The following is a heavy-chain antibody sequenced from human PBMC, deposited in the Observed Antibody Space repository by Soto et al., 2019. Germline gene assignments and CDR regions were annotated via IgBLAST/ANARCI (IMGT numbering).Heavy chain of an antibody. V-gene: IGHV1-8*01. CDR2: MNPNSGNT. Sequence: QVQLVQSGAEVKKPGASVKVSCKASGYTFTSYDINWVRQATGQGLEWMGWMNPNSGNTGYAQKFQGRVTMTRNTSISTAYMELSSLRSEDTAVYYCARVLPAEYSYGFGPLYYGMDVWGQGTTVTVSS. D-gene: IGHD5-18*01. CDR3: ARVLPAEYSYGFGPLYYGMDV. CDR1: GYTFTSYD. J-gene: IGHJ6*02.